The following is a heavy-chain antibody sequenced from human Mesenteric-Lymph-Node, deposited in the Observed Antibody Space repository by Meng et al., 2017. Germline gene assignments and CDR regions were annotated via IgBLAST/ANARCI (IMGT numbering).Heavy chain of an antibody. V-gene: IGHV4-61*01. Sequence: QGQLQESGPGLVRPSETLSLTCTVSGGSVSSDSYYWSWIRQPPGKGLEWVGYIYYSGTTHYNPSLKSRVTISVDTSKNQFSLKLSSVTAADTAVYYCARGRGYGDYGSLYWGQGTLVTVSS. J-gene: IGHJ4*02. CDR1: GGSVSSDSYY. CDR3: ARGRGYGDYGSLY. CDR2: IYYSGTT. D-gene: IGHD4-17*01.